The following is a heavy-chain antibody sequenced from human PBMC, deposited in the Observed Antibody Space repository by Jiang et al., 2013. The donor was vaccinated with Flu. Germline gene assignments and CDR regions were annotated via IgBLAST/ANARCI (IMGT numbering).Heavy chain of an antibody. Sequence: CKASGGTFSSYAISWVRQAPGQGLEWMGRIIPILGIANYAQKFQGRVTITADKSTSTAYMELSSLRSEDTAVYYCARVVTIFGVVIKGHYYYGMDVWGKGTTVTVSS. J-gene: IGHJ6*04. CDR3: ARVVTIFGVVIKGHYYYGMDV. CDR2: IIPILGIA. D-gene: IGHD3-3*01. CDR1: GGTFSSYA. V-gene: IGHV1-69*04.